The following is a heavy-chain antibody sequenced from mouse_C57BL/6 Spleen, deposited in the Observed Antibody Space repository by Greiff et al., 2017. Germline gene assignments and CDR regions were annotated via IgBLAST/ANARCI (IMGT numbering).Heavy chain of an antibody. CDR2: INPSNGGT. V-gene: IGHV1-53*01. CDR1: GYTFTSYW. Sequence: QVQLQQPGTELVKPGASVKLSCKASGYTFTSYWMHWVKQRPGQGLEWIGNINPSNGGTNYNEKFKSKATLTEDKSSSTAYMQLSSLTAEDSAVYYCARDWDGNYYAMDYWGQGTSVTVSS. D-gene: IGHD4-1*01. J-gene: IGHJ4*01. CDR3: ARDWDGNYYAMDY.